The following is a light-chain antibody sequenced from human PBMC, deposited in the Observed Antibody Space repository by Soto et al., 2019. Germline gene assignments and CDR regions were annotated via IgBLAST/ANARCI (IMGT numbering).Light chain of an antibody. CDR2: KAS. Sequence: DIQMTQSPSTLSASVGDRVTITCRASQSISSWLAWYQQKPGKAPKLLIYKASSLESGVPSRFSGSGSGTEFTLTISSLQPDDFATYYCQQYSSYFTLGGGTKVDIK. CDR3: QQYSSYFT. V-gene: IGKV1-5*03. CDR1: QSISSW. J-gene: IGKJ4*01.